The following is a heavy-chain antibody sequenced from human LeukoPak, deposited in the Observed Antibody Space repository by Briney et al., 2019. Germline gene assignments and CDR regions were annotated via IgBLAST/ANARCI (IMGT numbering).Heavy chain of an antibody. D-gene: IGHD3-10*01. CDR3: ARDGGDDAFDI. CDR2: ITSDGSST. V-gene: IGHV3-74*01. Sequence: PGGSLRLSCAASGFTFSSYWMHWVRHAPGQGLVWVSRITSDGSSTSYADSVKGRFTISRDNAKNTLYLQMNSLRAEDTAVYYCARDGGDDAFDIWGQGTMVTVSS. J-gene: IGHJ3*02. CDR1: GFTFSSYW.